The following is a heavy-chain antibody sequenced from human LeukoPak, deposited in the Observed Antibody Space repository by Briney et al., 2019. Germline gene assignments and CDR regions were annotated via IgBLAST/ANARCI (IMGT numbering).Heavy chain of an antibody. CDR1: GFTFSSYG. V-gene: IGHV3-33*01. Sequence: PGGSLRLSCAASGFTFSSYGMHWVRQAPGKGLEGVAVIWYDGSNKYYADSVKGRFTISRDNSKNTLYLQMNSLRAEDTAVYYCARDRSSSSWTDYFDYWGQGTLVTVSS. CDR3: ARDRSSSSWTDYFDY. J-gene: IGHJ4*02. D-gene: IGHD6-13*01. CDR2: IWYDGSNK.